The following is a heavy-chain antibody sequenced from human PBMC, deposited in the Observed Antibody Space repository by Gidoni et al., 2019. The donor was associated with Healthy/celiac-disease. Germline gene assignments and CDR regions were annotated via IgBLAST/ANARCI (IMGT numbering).Heavy chain of an antibody. CDR2: MNTNSGNA. CDR1: GYTFTSYD. V-gene: IGHV1-8*01. CDR3: ARTDTIVGLVIGFDP. D-gene: IGHD3-3*01. Sequence: QVQLVQSGAEVKNPAASVKVSCKASGYTFTSYDINWVRQATGHGLECLGWMNTNSGNAVYASKFEGRVNMTRNTSIITAYMELRSLRSEDTAVYYCARTDTIVGLVIGFDPWGQGTLVTVSS. J-gene: IGHJ5*02.